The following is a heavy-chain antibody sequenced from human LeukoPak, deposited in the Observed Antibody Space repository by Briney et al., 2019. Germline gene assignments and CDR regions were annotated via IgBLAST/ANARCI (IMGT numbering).Heavy chain of an antibody. CDR1: GYTFSTYY. V-gene: IGHV1-2*02. D-gene: IGHD1-1*01. Sequence: ASVKVSCKASGYTFSTYYIHWVRQAPGQGFEWMGWVNPNSGGTNYAQKFEGRVTMTRDTSISTAYMELSRLRSDDTAVYYCARKVEFLDALDIWGHGTMVTVSS. CDR2: VNPNSGGT. CDR3: ARKVEFLDALDI. J-gene: IGHJ3*02.